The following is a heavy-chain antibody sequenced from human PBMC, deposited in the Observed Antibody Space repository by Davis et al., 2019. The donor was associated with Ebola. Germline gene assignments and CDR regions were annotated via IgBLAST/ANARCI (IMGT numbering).Heavy chain of an antibody. D-gene: IGHD3-16*02. CDR1: GGSFSGYY. V-gene: IGHV4-34*01. J-gene: IGHJ4*02. CDR3: ARGRDYIWGSYRFGY. Sequence: SETLSLTCAVYGGSFSGYYWSWIRQPPGKGLEWIGEINHSASTNYNPSLKSRVTISVDTSKNQFSLKLSSVTAADTAVYYGARGRDYIWGSYRFGYWGQGTLVTVSS. CDR2: INHSAST.